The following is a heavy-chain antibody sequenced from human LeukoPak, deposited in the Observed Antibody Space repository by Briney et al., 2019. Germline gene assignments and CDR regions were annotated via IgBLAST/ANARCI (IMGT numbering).Heavy chain of an antibody. CDR2: IHSGGSR. V-gene: IGHV3-53*01. D-gene: IGHD2-2*01. J-gene: IGHJ4*02. Sequence: IQPGGSLRLSCAASGFTISTNYMSWVRQAPGKGLEWVSVIHSGGSRYYADSVKGRFTISRDNSKNTLYLQINSLRVEDTAVYYCARDPPVCSTSCLDYWGQGTLVTVSS. CDR3: ARDPPVCSTSCLDY. CDR1: GFTISTNY.